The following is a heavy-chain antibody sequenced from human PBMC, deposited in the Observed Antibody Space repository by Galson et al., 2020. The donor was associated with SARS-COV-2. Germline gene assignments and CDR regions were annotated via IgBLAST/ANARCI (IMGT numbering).Heavy chain of an antibody. Sequence: ASVKVSCKTSGYSFTSYNIHWVRQAPGQGLEWLGIIDPSGGFTPHAQNFQGRITMTRDASTSTVYMQLSGLRSEDTAIYYCARTRVTIFGRYFDYWGQGTLVTVSS. V-gene: IGHV1-46*01. J-gene: IGHJ4*02. D-gene: IGHD3-3*01. CDR1: GYSFTSYN. CDR3: ARTRVTIFGRYFDY. CDR2: IDPSGGFT.